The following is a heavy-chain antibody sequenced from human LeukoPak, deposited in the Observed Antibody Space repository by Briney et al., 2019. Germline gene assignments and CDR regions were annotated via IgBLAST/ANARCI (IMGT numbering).Heavy chain of an antibody. J-gene: IGHJ4*02. CDR2: ISYDGSNK. Sequence: GGSLRLSCAASGFSFSSNWMTWVRQAPGKGLEWVAVISYDGSNKYYADSVKGRFTISRDISKNTLYLQMNSLRAEDTAVYYCARDRVQIWSYVGTFDHWGQGALVTVSS. CDR3: ARDRVQIWSYVGTFDH. CDR1: GFSFSSNW. D-gene: IGHD5-18*01. V-gene: IGHV3-30-3*01.